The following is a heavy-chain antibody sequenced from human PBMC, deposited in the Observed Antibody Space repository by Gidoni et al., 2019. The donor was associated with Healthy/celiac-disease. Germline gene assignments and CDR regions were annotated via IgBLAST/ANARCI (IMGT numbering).Heavy chain of an antibody. J-gene: IGHJ4*02. Sequence: QVKLLEPGGGVVQPGRSLRLTCAAPGFTFSSYGMHGVRQAPGKGLVWVAVRWYDGSNKYYADSVKGRFTIARDNSKNTLYLQMNSLRAEDTAVYYCARDRGVGEFGLWGQGTLVTVSS. CDR1: GFTFSSYG. CDR2: RWYDGSNK. D-gene: IGHD3-10*01. CDR3: ARDRGVGEFGL. V-gene: IGHV3-33*08.